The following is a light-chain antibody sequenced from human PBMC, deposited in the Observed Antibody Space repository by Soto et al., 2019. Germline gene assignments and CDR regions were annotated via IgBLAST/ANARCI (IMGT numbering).Light chain of an antibody. CDR3: AAWDDSLNAGV. V-gene: IGLV1-44*01. CDR1: NSNIGSNA. CDR2: SDN. Sequence: QSVLTQPPSASGTPGQRVTISCSGSNSNIGSNAVNWYQHLPGTAPKFLMYSDNQRPSGVPDRVSGSKSGTSASLAISGLQSEDEADYYCAAWDDSLNAGVFGGGTKLTVL. J-gene: IGLJ3*02.